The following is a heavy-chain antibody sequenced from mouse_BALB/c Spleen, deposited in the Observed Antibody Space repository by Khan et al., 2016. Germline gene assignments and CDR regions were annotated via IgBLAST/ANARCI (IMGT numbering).Heavy chain of an antibody. CDR1: GFDFSRYW. CDR2: INPDSYTI. Sequence: EVKLLESGGGLVHPGGSLKLSCAASGFDFSRYWMSWVRQAPGKGLEWIGEINPDSYTINYTPSLKDKFIISRDNAKNTLYLQMSKVRSEDTVLYFCARAGYYGYLAYWGQGTLVTVSA. V-gene: IGHV4-1*02. D-gene: IGHD1-1*01. J-gene: IGHJ3*01. CDR3: ARAGYYGYLAY.